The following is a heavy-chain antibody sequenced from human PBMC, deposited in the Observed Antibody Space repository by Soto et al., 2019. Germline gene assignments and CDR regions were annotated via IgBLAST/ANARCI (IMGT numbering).Heavy chain of an antibody. CDR1: GGSISSSSYY. Sequence: QLQLQESGPGLVKPSETLSLTCTVSGGSISSSSYYWGWIRQPPGKGLEWIGSIYYSGSTYYNPSLTSRVTISVDTSETHFSLKLSSVTAADTAVYYCATQEVGGSYVYTFDPWGQGTLVTVSA. D-gene: IGHD1-26*01. CDR2: IYYSGST. J-gene: IGHJ5*02. CDR3: ATQEVGGSYVYTFDP. V-gene: IGHV4-39*02.